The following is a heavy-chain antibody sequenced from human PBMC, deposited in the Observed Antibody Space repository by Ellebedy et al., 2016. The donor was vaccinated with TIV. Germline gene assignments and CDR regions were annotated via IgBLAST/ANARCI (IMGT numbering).Heavy chain of an antibody. J-gene: IGHJ6*02. CDR3: ARPRVRSSYYHGMDV. CDR1: GFTFSHYA. CDR2: IWDDGSNT. V-gene: IGHV3-33*01. Sequence: GGSLRLSCAASGFTFSHYAMNWVRQAPGKGLEWVAVIWDDGSNTYYADSVKGRFSISRDNSKNTLYLQMNSLRAEDTAVYYCARPRVRSSYYHGMDVWGQGTTVTVSS. D-gene: IGHD3-16*01.